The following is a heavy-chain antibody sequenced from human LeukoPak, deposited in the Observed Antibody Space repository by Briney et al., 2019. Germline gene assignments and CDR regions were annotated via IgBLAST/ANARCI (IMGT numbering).Heavy chain of an antibody. CDR2: IYTGGDT. V-gene: IGHV3-53*01. CDR3: AGGQMFTSGGFDD. D-gene: IGHD6-19*01. Sequence: GGSLRLSCIGSGFTFSDYAMSWVRQAPGKGLEWVSVIYTGGDTYYADSVRGRFTIFRDTSKNTVNLQMNSLRAEDTALYYCAGGQMFTSGGFDDWGQGTLVTVSS. J-gene: IGHJ4*02. CDR1: GFTFSDYA.